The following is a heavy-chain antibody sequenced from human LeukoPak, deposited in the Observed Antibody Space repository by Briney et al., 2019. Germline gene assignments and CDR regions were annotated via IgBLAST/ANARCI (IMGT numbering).Heavy chain of an antibody. CDR3: AKFFTFARLLWFGTNDAFDI. D-gene: IGHD3-10*01. V-gene: IGHV3-23*01. CDR1: GFTFSSYA. Sequence: PGGSLRLSCAASGFTFSSYAMSWVRQAPGKGLEWVSAISGSGGSTYYADSVKGRFTISRDNSKNTLYLQMNSLRAEVTAVYYCAKFFTFARLLWFGTNDAFDIWGQGTMVTVSS. CDR2: ISGSGGST. J-gene: IGHJ3*02.